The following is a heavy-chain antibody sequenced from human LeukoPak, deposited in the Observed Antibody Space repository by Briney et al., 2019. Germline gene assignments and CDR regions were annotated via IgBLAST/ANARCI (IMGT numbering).Heavy chain of an antibody. J-gene: IGHJ6*03. V-gene: IGHV4-39*02. CDR2: VYHSGST. CDR3: ARDLAYCSSTSCYYYYYYMDV. D-gene: IGHD2-2*01. CDR1: GDSISSSRYC. Sequence: SETLSLTCSVSGDSISSSRYCWGWIRQPPGKGLEWIGSVYHSGSTHYNPSLNSRLTISVDTSKNQFSLKLSSVTAADTAVYYCARDLAYCSSTSCYYYYYYMDVWGKGTTVTVSS.